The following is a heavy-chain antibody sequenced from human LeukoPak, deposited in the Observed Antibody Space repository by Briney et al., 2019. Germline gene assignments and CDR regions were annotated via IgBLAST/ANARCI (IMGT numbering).Heavy chain of an antibody. CDR1: GGSFSGYY. J-gene: IGHJ4*02. D-gene: IGHD3-22*01. CDR3: ARGGYYDSSGNPFDY. Sequence: SETPSLTCAVYGGSFSGYYWSWMRQPPGKGLEWIGEINHSGSTNYNPSLKSRVTISVDTSKNQFSLKLSSVTAADTAVYYCARGGYYDSSGNPFDYWGQGTLVTVSS. CDR2: INHSGST. V-gene: IGHV4-34*01.